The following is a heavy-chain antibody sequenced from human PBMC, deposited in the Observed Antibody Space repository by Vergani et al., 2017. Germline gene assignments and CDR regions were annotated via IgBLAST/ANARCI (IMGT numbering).Heavy chain of an antibody. CDR1: GFTFSNAW. D-gene: IGHD3-3*01. Sequence: EVQLVESGGGLVKPGGSLRLSCAASGFTFSNAWMSWVRQAPGKGLEWVGRIKSKTDGGTTDYAAPVKGRFTISRDDSKNTLYLQMNSLKTEDTAVYYCTTDRTDDFWSGPLSGWGQGTLVTVSS. CDR3: TTDRTDDFWSGPLSG. J-gene: IGHJ4*02. V-gene: IGHV3-15*01. CDR2: IKSKTDGGTT.